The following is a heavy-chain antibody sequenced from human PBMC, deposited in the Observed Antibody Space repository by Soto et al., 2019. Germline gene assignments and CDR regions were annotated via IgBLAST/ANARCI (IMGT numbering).Heavy chain of an antibody. CDR1: GYTFTSYD. J-gene: IGHJ5*02. V-gene: IGHV1-8*01. Sequence: QVQLVQSGAEVKKPGASVKVSCKASGYTFTSYDINWVRQATGQGLEWMGWMNPNSGTTGYAQKFQDKVTMPSMTSISTASMELSSMRSEDTAVYYCARGQIAAAGTFHFARLVAEHVQHWFDPWGQGTLVTVSS. CDR2: MNPNSGTT. CDR3: ARGQIAAAGTFHFARLVAEHVQHWFDP. D-gene: IGHD6-13*01.